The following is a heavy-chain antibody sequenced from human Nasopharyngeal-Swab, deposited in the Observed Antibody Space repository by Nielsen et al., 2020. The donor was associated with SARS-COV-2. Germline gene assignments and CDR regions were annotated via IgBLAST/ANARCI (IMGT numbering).Heavy chain of an antibody. J-gene: IGHJ4*02. CDR1: GYTFTGNY. CDR3: ARLYCSGGSCYSSGGDDY. D-gene: IGHD2-15*01. Sequence: ASVKVSCKASGYTFTGNYMHWVRQAPGQGLEWMGRINPNSGGTNYAQKFQGRVTMTRDTSISTAYMGLSRLRSDDTAVYYCARLYCSGGSCYSSGGDDYWGQGTLVTVSS. V-gene: IGHV1-2*06. CDR2: INPNSGGT.